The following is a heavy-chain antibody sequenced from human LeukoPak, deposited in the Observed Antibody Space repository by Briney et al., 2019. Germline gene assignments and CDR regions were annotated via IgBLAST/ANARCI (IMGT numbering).Heavy chain of an antibody. V-gene: IGHV3-21*01. CDR3: ARSSPDTGMPNWFDP. CDR2: ISSSSSYL. CDR1: GFTFSSYS. J-gene: IGHJ5*02. D-gene: IGHD5-18*01. Sequence: RGSLRLSCAASGFTFSSYSMNWVRPAPGKGLEWVSSISSSSSYLYYADSVKGRYTISRDNAKNSLYLQMNSLSAEDTAVYCCARSSPDTGMPNWFDPWGQGTLVTVSS.